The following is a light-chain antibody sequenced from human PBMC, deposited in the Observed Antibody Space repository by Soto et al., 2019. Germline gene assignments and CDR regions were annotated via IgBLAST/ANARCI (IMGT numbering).Light chain of an antibody. CDR2: GTS. Sequence: EIAMTQSPATLSVSPGERATLSCGASQSVGRNLAWYQQKPGQSPRLLIYGTSTRATGIPARFSGSGSGTDFTLIINRLEPEDVAIYYCQQYGGSPRITFGQGTRLEIK. J-gene: IGKJ5*01. CDR3: QQYGGSPRIT. V-gene: IGKV3-15*01. CDR1: QSVGRN.